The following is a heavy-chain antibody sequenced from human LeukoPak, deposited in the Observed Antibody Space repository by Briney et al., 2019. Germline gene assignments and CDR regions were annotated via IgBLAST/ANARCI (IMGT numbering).Heavy chain of an antibody. Sequence: GGSLRLSCAASGFTFSSYAMSWVRQAPGKGLEWVSAISGSGGSTYYADSVKGRFTISRDNSKNTLYLQMNSLRAEDTAVYYCAKPLHGGYGSGSYYNIGYWGQGTLVTVSS. CDR2: ISGSGGST. V-gene: IGHV3-23*01. D-gene: IGHD3-10*01. CDR1: GFTFSSYA. J-gene: IGHJ4*02. CDR3: AKPLHGGYGSGSYYNIGY.